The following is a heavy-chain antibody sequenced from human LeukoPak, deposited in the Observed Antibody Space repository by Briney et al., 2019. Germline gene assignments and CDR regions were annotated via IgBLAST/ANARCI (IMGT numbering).Heavy chain of an antibody. D-gene: IGHD5-18*01. V-gene: IGHV4-34*01. CDR3: ARSIQLWFPDY. CDR1: NGSFGGYY. CDR2: INHSGST. J-gene: IGHJ4*02. Sequence: PSETLSLTCAVYNGSFGGYYWSWIRQPPGKGLEWIGEINHSGSTNYNPSLKSRVTISVDTSKNQFSLKLSSVTAADTAVYYCARSIQLWFPDYWGQGTLVTVSS.